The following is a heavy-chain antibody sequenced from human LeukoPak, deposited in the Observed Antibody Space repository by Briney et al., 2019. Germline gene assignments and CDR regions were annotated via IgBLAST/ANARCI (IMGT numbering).Heavy chain of an antibody. D-gene: IGHD3-22*01. V-gene: IGHV1-18*04. CDR2: INPDSGNT. Sequence: ASVKVSCKASGYTFTGYYMHWVRQAPGQGLEWMGWINPDSGNTNYARKLQGRVTMTTDTSTSTAYMELRSLRSDDTAVYYCARDQGGYPFDYWGQGTLVTVSS. CDR3: ARDQGGYPFDY. J-gene: IGHJ4*02. CDR1: GYTFTGYY.